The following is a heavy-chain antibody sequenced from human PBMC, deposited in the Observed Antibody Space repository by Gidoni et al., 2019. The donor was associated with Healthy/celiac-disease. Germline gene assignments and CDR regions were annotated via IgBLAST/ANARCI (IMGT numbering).Heavy chain of an antibody. J-gene: IGHJ6*03. CDR1: GGTFSSYT. CDR3: ARDGTGGYCSSTSCYGYYYYYMDV. D-gene: IGHD2-2*01. V-gene: IGHV1-69*08. CDR2: IIPIRGIA. Sequence: QVQLVQSGAEVKKPGSSVTVSCTASGGTFSSYTISWVRPAPGQGLEWMGRIIPIRGIANYAQKFQGRVTITAEKSTSTAYRELSSLRSEDTAVYYCARDGTGGYCSSTSCYGYYYYYMDVWGKGTTVTVSS.